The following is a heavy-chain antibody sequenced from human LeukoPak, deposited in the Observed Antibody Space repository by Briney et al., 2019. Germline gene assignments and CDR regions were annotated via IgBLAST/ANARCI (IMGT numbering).Heavy chain of an antibody. CDR3: AIDPNWGTHS. V-gene: IGHV3-23*01. Sequence: QPGGSLRLSCAASGFTLSTYTMYWVRHPPGKRLEWVSIIGSSGGGIHYADSVKGRFTISRDNSKNALYLQMNSLRVEDTAVYYCAIDPNWGTHSWGQGVLVTVSS. J-gene: IGHJ4*02. CDR1: GFTLSTYT. CDR2: IGSSGGGI. D-gene: IGHD7-27*01.